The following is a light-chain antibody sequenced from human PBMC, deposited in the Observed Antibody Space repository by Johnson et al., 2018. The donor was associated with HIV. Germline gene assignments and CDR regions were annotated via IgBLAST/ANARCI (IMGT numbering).Light chain of an antibody. J-gene: IGLJ1*01. CDR2: ENN. CDR1: SSNIGNNY. V-gene: IGLV1-51*02. CDR3: GTWDSSLSACYV. Sequence: QSVLTQPPSVSAAPGQKVTISCSGSSSNIGNNYVSWYQQLPGTAPKLLIYENNKRPSGIPDRFSGSKSDTSATLGITGLQTGDEADDYCGTWDSSLSACYVFGTGTKVSV.